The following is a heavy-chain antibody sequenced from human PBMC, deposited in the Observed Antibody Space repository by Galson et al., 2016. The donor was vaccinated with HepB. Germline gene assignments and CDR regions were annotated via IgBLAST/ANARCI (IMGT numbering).Heavy chain of an antibody. Sequence: SLRLSCAASGFTFSSYAMHWVRQAPGKGLEWVAVISNDGSNKYYADSVEGRFTISRDNSKNTLYLQLNSLRPEDTAVYYWARDRCSSTTCYGKYSNWFDPWGQGTLVAVSS. CDR3: ARDRCSSTTCYGKYSNWFDP. CDR1: GFTFSSYA. CDR2: ISNDGSNK. V-gene: IGHV3-30*04. D-gene: IGHD2-2*01. J-gene: IGHJ5*02.